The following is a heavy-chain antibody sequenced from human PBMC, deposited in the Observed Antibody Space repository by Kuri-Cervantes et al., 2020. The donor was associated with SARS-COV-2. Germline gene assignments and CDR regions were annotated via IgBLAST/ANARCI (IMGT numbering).Heavy chain of an antibody. CDR3: ARKKTDMDV. CDR2: ISGSGSNT. V-gene: IGHV3-23*01. Sequence: GGSLRLSCAASGFTFSTYAMSWVRQAPGKGLEWVSGISGSGSNTHYADSVKGRFTISRDNAKNSLYLQMNSLRAEDTAVYYCARKKTDMDVWGKGTTVTVSS. D-gene: IGHD1-14*01. CDR1: GFTFSTYA. J-gene: IGHJ6*03.